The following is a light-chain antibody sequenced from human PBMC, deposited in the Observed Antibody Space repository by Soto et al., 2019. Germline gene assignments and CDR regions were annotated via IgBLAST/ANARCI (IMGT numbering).Light chain of an antibody. CDR3: SSYAGSNNYVV. V-gene: IGLV2-8*01. J-gene: IGLJ2*01. CDR2: EVS. CDR1: SSDVGGYDR. Sequence: QSALTQPPSASGSPGQSVTISCTGTSSDVGGYDRVSWYQQYPGKVPKLMIYEVSKRPSGVPDRFSASKSGNKASLTVSGLQTEDEADYHCSSYAGSNNYVVFGGGTKVTVL.